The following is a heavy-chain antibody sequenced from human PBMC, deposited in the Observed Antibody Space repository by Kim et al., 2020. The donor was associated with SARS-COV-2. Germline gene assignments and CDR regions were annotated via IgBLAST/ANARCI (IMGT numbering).Heavy chain of an antibody. CDR2: IYYSGST. J-gene: IGHJ4*02. CDR3: ARDPTPLITAPRD. D-gene: IGHD6-6*01. V-gene: IGHV4-30-4*01. Sequence: SETLSLTCTVSGDSISSGDYYWSWIRQPPGKGLEWIGYIYYSGSTYYNPSLKSRLTISLDTSKNQFSLRLRSVTAADTAVYYCARDPTPLITAPRDWGQGTLVTVSS. CDR1: GDSISSGDYY.